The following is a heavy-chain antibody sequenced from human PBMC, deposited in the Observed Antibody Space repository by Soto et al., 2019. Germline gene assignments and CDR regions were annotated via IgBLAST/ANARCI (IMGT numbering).Heavy chain of an antibody. V-gene: IGHV3-48*01. CDR2: ISSSSGTI. CDR1: GFTFSSYS. CDR3: ASAAWAVRGPAQPEFGY. Sequence: EVQLVESGGGLVQPGGSLRLSCAASGFTFSSYSMNWVRQAPGKGLEWISYISSSSGTIYYADSVKGRFTISRDNAKNSLYLQMSSRRAEDTAVYYCASAAWAVRGPAQPEFGYWGQGTLVTVSS. D-gene: IGHD3-10*01. J-gene: IGHJ4*02.